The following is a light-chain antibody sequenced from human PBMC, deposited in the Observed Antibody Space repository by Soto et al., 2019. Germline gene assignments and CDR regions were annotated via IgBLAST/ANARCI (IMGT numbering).Light chain of an antibody. CDR1: QSVTNN. CDR2: GAS. J-gene: IGKJ1*01. Sequence: EIMMTQSPATLSVSPGERATLSCRASQSVTNNLAWYQQKPGQAPRLLIYGASIRATDIPARFSGSGSGTEFTAGISSLQSEDSAVYYCQQYNNWPPWTFGQGTKVDI. V-gene: IGKV3-15*01. CDR3: QQYNNWPPWT.